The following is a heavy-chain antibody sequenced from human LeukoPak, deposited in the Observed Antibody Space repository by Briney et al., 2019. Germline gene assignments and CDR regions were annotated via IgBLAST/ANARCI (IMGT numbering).Heavy chain of an antibody. D-gene: IGHD2-15*01. CDR3: ARGGGLVAATPYYFDY. J-gene: IGHJ4*02. V-gene: IGHV4-34*01. CDR1: GGSFSGYY. Sequence: SETLSLTCAVYGGSFSGYYWSWIRQPPGKGLEWIGEINYRGSTNYNPSLKSRVTISVDTSKNQFSLKLSSVTAADTAVYYCARGGGLVAATPYYFDYWGQGTLVTVSS. CDR2: INYRGST.